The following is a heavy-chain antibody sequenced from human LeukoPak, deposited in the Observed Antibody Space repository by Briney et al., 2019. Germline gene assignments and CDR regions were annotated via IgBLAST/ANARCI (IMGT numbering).Heavy chain of an antibody. D-gene: IGHD3-10*01. V-gene: IGHV3-9*01. Sequence: GGALRLSCAASGFTFDDYAMHWVRQAPGKGLEWVSGISWNSGSIGYADSVKGRFTISRDNAKNSLYLQMNSLRAEDTALYYCAKDSGGMVRGSAADYWGQGTLVTVSS. CDR1: GFTFDDYA. J-gene: IGHJ4*02. CDR3: AKDSGGMVRGSAADY. CDR2: ISWNSGSI.